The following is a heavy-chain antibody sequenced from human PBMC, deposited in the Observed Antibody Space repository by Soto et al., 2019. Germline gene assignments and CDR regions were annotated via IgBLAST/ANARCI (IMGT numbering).Heavy chain of an antibody. V-gene: IGHV3-23*01. J-gene: IGHJ3*02. D-gene: IGHD3-9*01. CDR2: ISGSGGST. Sequence: EVQLLESGGGLVQPGGSLRLSCAASGFTFSSYAMSWVRQAPGNGLEWVSAISGSGGSTYYADSVKGRFTISRDNSTNTLYLEMNSLIAEDTAVYYCAKVPRYFDWLLPDAFASWGQGTMVTVSS. CDR1: GFTFSSYA. CDR3: AKVPRYFDWLLPDAFAS.